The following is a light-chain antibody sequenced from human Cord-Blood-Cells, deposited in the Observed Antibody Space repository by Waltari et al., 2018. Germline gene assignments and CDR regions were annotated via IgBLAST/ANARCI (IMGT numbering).Light chain of an antibody. V-gene: IGLV2-23*03. Sequence: QSALTQPASASGPPGQSITISCTGPSIDVGSYNLVSWYQQHPGKAPKLMIYEGSKRPSGVSNRFSGSKSGNTASLTISGLQAEDEADYYCCSYAGSSTFVVFGGGTKLTVL. CDR2: EGS. CDR3: CSYAGSSTFVV. J-gene: IGLJ2*01. CDR1: SIDVGSYNL.